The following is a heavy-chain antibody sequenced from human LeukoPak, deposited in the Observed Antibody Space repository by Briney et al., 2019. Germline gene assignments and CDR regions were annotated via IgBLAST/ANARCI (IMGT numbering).Heavy chain of an antibody. CDR1: GFTFSSFG. CDR2: IWSDGNNK. CDR3: AKPYKYGVRDVHFDY. J-gene: IGHJ4*02. D-gene: IGHD5-24*01. V-gene: IGHV3-33*06. Sequence: GGSLRLSCAASGFTFSSFGMHWVRQAPGKGLEWVAVIWSDGNNKYYADSVKGRFTISRDNSKNTLYLQMNSLRAEDTAVYYCAKPYKYGVRDVHFDYWGQGTLVTVSS.